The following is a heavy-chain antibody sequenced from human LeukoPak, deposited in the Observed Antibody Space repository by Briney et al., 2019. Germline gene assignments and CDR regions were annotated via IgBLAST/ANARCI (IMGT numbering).Heavy chain of an antibody. Sequence: PSGSLRLSCAASGFTFSSYTMSWVRQAAGKGLEWVSVISGNGSSTYYADSVKGRFTISRDNSKNTLYLQMNSLRAEDTAVYYCAKGGTTALRVFFDYWGQGTLVTVSS. CDR2: ISGNGSST. V-gene: IGHV3-23*01. D-gene: IGHD4-11*01. CDR1: GFTFSSYT. J-gene: IGHJ4*02. CDR3: AKGGTTALRVFFDY.